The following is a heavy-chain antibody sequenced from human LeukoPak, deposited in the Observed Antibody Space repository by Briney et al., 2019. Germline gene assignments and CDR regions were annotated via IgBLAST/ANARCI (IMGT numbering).Heavy chain of an antibody. CDR3: ARGRRDGYATTGYYFDY. V-gene: IGHV4-59*01. CDR2: IYYSGST. CDR1: GASISSYY. Sequence: SETLSLTCTVSGASISSYYWSWIRQPPGKGLEWLGYIYYSGSTNYNPSLKSRVTISVDTSKNQFSLKLSSVTAADTAVYYCARGRRDGYATTGYYFDYWGQGTLVTVSS. J-gene: IGHJ4*02. D-gene: IGHD5-24*01.